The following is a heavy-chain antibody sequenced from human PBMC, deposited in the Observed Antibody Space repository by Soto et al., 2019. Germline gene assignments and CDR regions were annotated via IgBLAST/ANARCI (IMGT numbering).Heavy chain of an antibody. V-gene: IGHV3-23*01. D-gene: IGHD6-19*01. CDR2: ISGSGGST. J-gene: IGHJ3*02. CDR3: AKAAYSSGWYCAFDI. Sequence: GRPLRLSCAASGCTFSNFAMSWVSQAQGKGLEWVSAISGSGGSTYYADSVKGRFTISRDNSKNTLYLQMNSLRAEDTAVYYCAKAAYSSGWYCAFDIWGQGTMVTVSS. CDR1: GCTFSNFA.